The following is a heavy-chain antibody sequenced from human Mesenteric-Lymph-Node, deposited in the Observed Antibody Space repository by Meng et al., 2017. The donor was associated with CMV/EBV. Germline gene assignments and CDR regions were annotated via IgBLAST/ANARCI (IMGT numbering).Heavy chain of an antibody. CDR2: IIPFFGTA. CDR3: ARGDDSSGYYSFGIDY. Sequence: GGTFSSYAISWVRQAPGQGLEWMGGIIPFFGTANYAQKFQGRVTITTDESTSTAYMELSSLRPEDTAVYFCARGDDSSGYYSFGIDYWGQGTLVTVSS. D-gene: IGHD3-22*01. V-gene: IGHV1-69*05. CDR1: GGTFSSYA. J-gene: IGHJ4*02.